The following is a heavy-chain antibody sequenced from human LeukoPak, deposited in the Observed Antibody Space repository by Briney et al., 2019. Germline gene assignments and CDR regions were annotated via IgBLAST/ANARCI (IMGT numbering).Heavy chain of an antibody. CDR3: ARAVVTRTDY. V-gene: IGHV3-21*01. J-gene: IGHJ4*02. Sequence: GGSLRLSCAASGFTFSNYSMNWVRQAPGKGLEWVSSISSSSRYIYYADSVKGRFTISRDNAKNSLYLQMNSLRAEDTAVYYCARAVVTRTDYWGQGTLVTVSS. CDR2: ISSSSRYI. CDR1: GFTFSNYS. D-gene: IGHD4-23*01.